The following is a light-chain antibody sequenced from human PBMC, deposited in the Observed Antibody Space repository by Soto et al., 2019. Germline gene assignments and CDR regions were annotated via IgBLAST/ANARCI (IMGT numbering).Light chain of an antibody. J-gene: IGKJ1*01. CDR3: QQKT. Sequence: EIVLTQSPATLSLSPGERATLSCRASHSVSSSYLAWYQQKPGQAPRLLIYGASSRATGIPDRFSGSGSGADFTLTISRLEPEDFAVYYCQQKTFGQGTKVDIK. V-gene: IGKV3-20*01. CDR2: GAS. CDR1: HSVSSSY.